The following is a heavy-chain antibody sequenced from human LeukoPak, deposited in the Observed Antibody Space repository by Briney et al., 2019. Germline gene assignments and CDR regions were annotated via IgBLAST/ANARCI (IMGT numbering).Heavy chain of an antibody. CDR1: GYTFTSYG. CDR2: ISAYNGNT. J-gene: IGHJ4*02. CDR3: ARDKSSGWYEGCDY. V-gene: IGHV1-18*01. D-gene: IGHD6-19*01. Sequence: GASVKVSCKASGYTFTSYGISWVRQAPGQGLEWMGWISAYNGNTNYAQKLQGRVTMTTDTSTSTAYMELRSLRSDDAAVYYCARDKSSGWYEGCDYWGQGTLVTVSS.